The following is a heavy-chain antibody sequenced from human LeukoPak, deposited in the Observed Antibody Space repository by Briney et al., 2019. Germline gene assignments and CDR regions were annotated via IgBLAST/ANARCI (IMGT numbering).Heavy chain of an antibody. CDR1: GGSISSYY. CDR2: IYSTEST. V-gene: IGHV4-4*07. J-gene: IGHJ4*02. D-gene: IGHD3-22*01. Sequence: SQTLSPTCTLAGGSISSYYWSSIRQPAGKGLEWIGRIYSTESTTYNPSLKSRFTVSVDTSKNQSSLKLKSVAAADTAMYYCARAPPMRGGFDCWGEGTLVTVSS. CDR3: ARAPPMRGGFDC.